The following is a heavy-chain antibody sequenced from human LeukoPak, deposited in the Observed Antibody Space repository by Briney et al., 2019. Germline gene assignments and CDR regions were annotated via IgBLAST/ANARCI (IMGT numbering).Heavy chain of an antibody. CDR3: AKDRTVGASYRYFDL. D-gene: IGHD1-26*01. CDR1: GFTFSSYA. J-gene: IGHJ2*01. V-gene: IGHV3-23*01. CDR2: ISGSGGST. Sequence: AGGSLRLSCAASGFTFSSYAMSWVRQAPGKGLEWVSAISGSGGSTYYADSVKGRFTISRDSSRNTLFLHMNTLRAEDTAIYYCAKDRTVGASYRYFDLWGRGTPVTVSS.